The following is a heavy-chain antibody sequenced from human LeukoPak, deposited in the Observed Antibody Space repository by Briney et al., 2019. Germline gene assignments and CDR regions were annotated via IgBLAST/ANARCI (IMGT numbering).Heavy chain of an antibody. CDR1: GGSISSNS. V-gene: IGHV4-59*08. CDR2: ISYSGSA. J-gene: IGHJ5*02. D-gene: IGHD2-21*02. Sequence: SETLSLTCTVSGGSISSNSWTWIRQPPGKGLEWIGYISYSGSANYSPSLKSRATISVGTSKNEFSLKLSSVTAADTAVYYCARRPVTGPNWFDPWGQGTLVTVSS. CDR3: ARRPVTGPNWFDP.